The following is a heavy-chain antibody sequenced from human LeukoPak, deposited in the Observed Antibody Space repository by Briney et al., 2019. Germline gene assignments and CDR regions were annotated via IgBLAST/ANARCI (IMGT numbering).Heavy chain of an antibody. CDR2: MTPILDIA. V-gene: IGHV1-69*04. D-gene: IGHD3-16*02. J-gene: IGHJ3*02. CDR1: GGTFNSYA. CDR3: ARARLRLGEFSSAAFDI. Sequence: SVKVSCKASGGTFNSYAINWVRQAPGHGLEWMGRMTPILDIANYAQELQGRITITADKSTSTAYMELSRLRSDDTAVYYCARARLRLGEFSSAAFDIWGQGTMVTVSS.